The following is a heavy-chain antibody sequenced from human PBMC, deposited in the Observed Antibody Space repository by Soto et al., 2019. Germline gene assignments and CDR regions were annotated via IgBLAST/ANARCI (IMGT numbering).Heavy chain of an antibody. D-gene: IGHD6-19*01. Sequence: QMQLQESGPGLVKASETLSLTCSVSGGSVSSGSFYWNWIRQSPEKGLEWIGHVFSSGRTDYTPSLTTRVIRSKDTSKIQLSLSLTSVSAADTAVYFCATTRYSSLSYYYYGMDVWGQGTKVTVSS. CDR2: VFSSGRT. CDR3: ATTRYSSLSYYYYGMDV. CDR1: GGSVSSGSFY. V-gene: IGHV4-61*01. J-gene: IGHJ6*02.